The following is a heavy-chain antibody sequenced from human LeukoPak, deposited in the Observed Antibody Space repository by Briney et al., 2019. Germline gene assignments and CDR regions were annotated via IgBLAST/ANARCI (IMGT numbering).Heavy chain of an antibody. CDR2: IYYSGST. CDR1: GGSISSYY. Sequence: PSETLSLTCTVSGGSISSYYWSWVRQPPGKGLEWIGYIYYSGSTNYNPSLKSRVTISVDTSKNQFSLKLSSVTAADTAVYYCASASPRSGGMDVWGQGTTVTVSS. V-gene: IGHV4-59*08. J-gene: IGHJ6*02. CDR3: ASASPRSGGMDV.